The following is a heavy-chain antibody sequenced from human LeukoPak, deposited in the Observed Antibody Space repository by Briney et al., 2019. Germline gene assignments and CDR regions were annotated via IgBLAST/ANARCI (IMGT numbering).Heavy chain of an antibody. V-gene: IGHV4-30-2*01. Sequence: TLSLTCAVSGGSISSGGYPWSWIRQPPGKGLEWIGYIYHSGSTYYNPSLKSRVTISVDRSKNQFSLKLSSVTAADTAVYYCAAYCSGGSCYAPWFDPWGQGTLVTVSS. D-gene: IGHD2-15*01. J-gene: IGHJ5*02. CDR3: AAYCSGGSCYAPWFDP. CDR1: GGSISSGGYP. CDR2: IYHSGST.